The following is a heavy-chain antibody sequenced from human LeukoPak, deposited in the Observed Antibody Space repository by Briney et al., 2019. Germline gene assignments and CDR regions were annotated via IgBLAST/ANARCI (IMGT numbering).Heavy chain of an antibody. CDR2: INAGNGNT. CDR1: GYTFTSYA. CDR3: ARVHGGNEFYDY. J-gene: IGHJ4*02. Sequence: ASVKVSCKASGYTFTSYAMHWVRQAPGQRLEWMGWINAGNGNTKYSQKFQGRVTITRDTSASTAYMELSSLRSEDTAVYYCARVHGGNEFYDYWGQGTLVTVSS. V-gene: IGHV1-3*01. D-gene: IGHD4-23*01.